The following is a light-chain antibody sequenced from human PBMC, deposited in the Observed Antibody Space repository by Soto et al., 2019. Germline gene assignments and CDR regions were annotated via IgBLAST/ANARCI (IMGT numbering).Light chain of an antibody. CDR1: QTFRNL. Sequence: EFVLTQSPGTLSLSPGERATLSCRASQTFRNLLAWYQQKPGQPPRLLIYGVSTRATGVPVRSSGSGSGTEFTLTINSLQSEDFAVYYCQQYNNWPHTFGQGTKVDIK. V-gene: IGKV3-15*01. J-gene: IGKJ2*01. CDR3: QQYNNWPHT. CDR2: GVS.